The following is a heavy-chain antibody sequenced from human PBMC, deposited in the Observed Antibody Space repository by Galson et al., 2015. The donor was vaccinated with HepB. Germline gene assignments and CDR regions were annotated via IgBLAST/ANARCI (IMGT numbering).Heavy chain of an antibody. Sequence: QSGAEVKKPGESLKISCKGSGYSFSNYWIGWVRQMPGKGLEWMGIIYPGDSETRYRPSFQGRVTISADKSISTAYLQWSSLKASDTAMYYCARGRRTSLSVHYDSWGQGTLVTVSS. CDR2: IYPGDSET. CDR3: ARGRRTSLSVHYDS. V-gene: IGHV5-51*03. D-gene: IGHD1-1*01. J-gene: IGHJ4*02. CDR1: GYSFSNYW.